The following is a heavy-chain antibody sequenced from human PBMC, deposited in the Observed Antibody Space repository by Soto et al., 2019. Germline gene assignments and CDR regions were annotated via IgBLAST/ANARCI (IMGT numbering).Heavy chain of an antibody. CDR2: IIPIFGTV. V-gene: IGHV1-69*12. J-gene: IGHJ6*02. CDR3: AKGAVAGTPTSYYYYGMDV. CDR1: GGTFRTYA. Sequence: QVQLLQSGAEVKKPGSSVRVSCEASGGTFRTYAISWVRQAPGQGLEWMGEIIPIFGTVNYAQKFQCRVTITEAESTTTVYMRSEDTAVYYCAKGAVAGTPTSYYYYGMDVWGQGTTVTVSS. D-gene: IGHD6-19*01.